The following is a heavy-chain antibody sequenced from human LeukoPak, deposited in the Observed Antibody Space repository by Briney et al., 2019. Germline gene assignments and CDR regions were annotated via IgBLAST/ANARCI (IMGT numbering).Heavy chain of an antibody. CDR3: VRGLTGVVGAADV. CDR2: VSYSGST. Sequence: SETLSLTCTVSSGSISPYYWSWIRQPPGRDLEWIGYVSYSGSTNYNPSLKSRVTISLETSKNQFSLKLSSVTAADTAVYYCVRGLTGVVGAADVWGKGTTVTVSS. CDR1: SGSISPYY. D-gene: IGHD2-15*01. J-gene: IGHJ6*04. V-gene: IGHV4-59*01.